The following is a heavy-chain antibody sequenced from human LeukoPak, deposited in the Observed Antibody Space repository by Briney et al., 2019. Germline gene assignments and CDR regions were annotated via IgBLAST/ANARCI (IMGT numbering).Heavy chain of an antibody. D-gene: IGHD6-6*01. CDR1: GFTFSSYW. J-gene: IGHJ3*02. CDR3: ASIAARQGAFDI. Sequence: GGSLRLSCAASGFTFSSYWMHWVRQAPGKGLVWVSHINRDGSSTIYADSVKGRFTISRDNARNTLYLQMSSLRVDDTAVYYCASIAARQGAFDIWGQGTMVTVSS. CDR2: INRDGSST. V-gene: IGHV3-74*01.